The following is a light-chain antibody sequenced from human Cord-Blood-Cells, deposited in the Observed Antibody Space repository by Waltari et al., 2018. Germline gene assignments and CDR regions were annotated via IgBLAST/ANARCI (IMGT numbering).Light chain of an antibody. CDR1: SSDVGGYNY. J-gene: IGLJ2*01. CDR3: SSYTSSSTLVV. Sequence: QSALTQPASVSGSPGQSITISCPGTSSDVGGYNYVSWYQQQPGKAPKLMIYEVSNRPSGVSTRFSGSKSGNTASLTISGLQAEDEADYYCSSYTSSSTLVVFGGGTKLTVL. V-gene: IGLV2-14*01. CDR2: EVS.